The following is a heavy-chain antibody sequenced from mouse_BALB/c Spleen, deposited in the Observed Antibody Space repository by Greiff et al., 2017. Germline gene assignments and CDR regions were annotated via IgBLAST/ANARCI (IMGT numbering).Heavy chain of an antibody. CDR1: GYSFTDYI. CDR2: INPYYGST. V-gene: IGHV1-39*01. D-gene: IGHD3-2*02. CDR3: ARGDLLRAMDY. Sequence: VHVKQTGPELVKPGASVKISCKASGYSFTDYIMLWVKQSHGKSLEWIGNINPYYGSTSYNLKFKGKATLTVDKSSSTAYMQLNSLTSEDSAVYYCARGDLLRAMDYWGQGTSVTVSS. J-gene: IGHJ4*01.